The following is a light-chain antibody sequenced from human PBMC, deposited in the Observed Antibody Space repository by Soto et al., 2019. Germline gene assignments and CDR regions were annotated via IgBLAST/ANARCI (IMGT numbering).Light chain of an antibody. CDR1: QSVSSN. CDR2: GVS. J-gene: IGKJ4*01. V-gene: IGKV3-15*01. Sequence: ERIMTQSPATLSVSPGESATLSCRASQSVSSNLAWYQQKPGQAPRLLIYGVSTRATGIPARFSDSGSETKFTLTISSLQSEDFAVYYCQQYNNWPPLTFGGGTKVDIK. CDR3: QQYNNWPPLT.